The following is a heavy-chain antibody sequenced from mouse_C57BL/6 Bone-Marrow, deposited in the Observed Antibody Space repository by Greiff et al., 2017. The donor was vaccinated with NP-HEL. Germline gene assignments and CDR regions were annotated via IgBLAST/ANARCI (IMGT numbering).Heavy chain of an antibody. V-gene: IGHV1-50*01. CDR1: GYTFTSYW. CDR2: IDPSDSYT. CDR3: ARLSSARYFDY. J-gene: IGHJ2*01. Sequence: QVQLQQPGAELVKPGASVKLSCKASGYTFTSYWMQWVKQRPGQGLEWIGEIDPSDSYTNYNQKFKGKATLTVDTSSSTAYMQLSSLTSDDSAVYYCARLSSARYFDYWGQGTTLTVSS. D-gene: IGHD1-1*01.